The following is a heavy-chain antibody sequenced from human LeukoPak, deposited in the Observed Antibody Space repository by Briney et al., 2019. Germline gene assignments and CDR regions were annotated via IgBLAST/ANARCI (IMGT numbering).Heavy chain of an antibody. CDR1: GGSITNYF. D-gene: IGHD1-26*01. CDR3: ARSKWGYAFDI. J-gene: IGHJ3*02. CDR2: IYYSGST. Sequence: SETLSLTCTVSGGSITNYFWTWIRQPPGKGLEWIGYIYYSGSTNYNPSLKSRVTISLDTSKNQFSLKLSSVTAADTAVYYCARSKWGYAFDIWGRETMVTVSS. V-gene: IGHV4-59*01.